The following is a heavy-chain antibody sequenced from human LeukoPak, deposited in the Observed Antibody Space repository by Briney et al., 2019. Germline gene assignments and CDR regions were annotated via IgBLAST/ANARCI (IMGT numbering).Heavy chain of an antibody. D-gene: IGHD6-25*01. Sequence: ASVKVSCKASGYTFTGYYMHWVRQAPGQGLEWMGWINPNSGGTNYAQKFQGRVTMTRDTSISTAYMELSRLRSDDTAVYYCASPAASLASRYYYYYVDVWGKGTTVTVSS. CDR3: ASPAASLASRYYYYYVDV. CDR1: GYTFTGYY. J-gene: IGHJ6*03. CDR2: INPNSGGT. V-gene: IGHV1-2*02.